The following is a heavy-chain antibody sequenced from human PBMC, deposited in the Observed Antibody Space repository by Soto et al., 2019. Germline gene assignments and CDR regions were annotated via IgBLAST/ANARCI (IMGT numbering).Heavy chain of an antibody. V-gene: IGHV1-69*04. CDR2: IIPILGIA. Sequence: SVKVSCKASLGTFSSYTISCVRQAPAQEHEWMGRIIPILGIANYAQKFQGRVTITADKSTSTAYMELSSLRSEDTAVYYCARDDTMVRGVTPSRGFDPWGQGTLVTVSS. CDR1: LGTFSSYT. CDR3: ARDDTMVRGVTPSRGFDP. D-gene: IGHD3-10*01. J-gene: IGHJ5*02.